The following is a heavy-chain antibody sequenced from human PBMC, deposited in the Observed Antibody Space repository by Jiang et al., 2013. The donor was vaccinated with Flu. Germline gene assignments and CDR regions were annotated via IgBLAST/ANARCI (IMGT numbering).Heavy chain of an antibody. CDR3: AKGRDYYDSSGYGFDY. Sequence: LVQPGRSLRLSCAASGFTFDDYAMHWVRQAPGKGLEWVSGISWNSGSIGYADSVKGRFTISRDNAKNSLYLQMNSLRAEDTALYYCAKGRDYYDSSGYGFDYWGQGTLVTVSS. CDR1: GFTFDDYA. CDR2: ISWNSGSI. J-gene: IGHJ4*02. D-gene: IGHD3-22*01. V-gene: IGHV3-9*01.